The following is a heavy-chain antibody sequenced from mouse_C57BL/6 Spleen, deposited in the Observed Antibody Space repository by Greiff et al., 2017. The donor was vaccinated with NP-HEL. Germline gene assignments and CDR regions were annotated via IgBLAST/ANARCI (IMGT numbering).Heavy chain of an antibody. D-gene: IGHD1-1*01. CDR3: ARRDYYGSILYYAMDY. V-gene: IGHV1-75*01. CDR1: GYTFTDYY. CDR2: IFPGSGST. Sequence: QVQLQQSGPELVKPGASVKISCKASGYTFTDYYINWVKQRPGQGLEWIGWIFPGSGSTYYNEKFKGKATLTVDKSSSTAYMLLSSLTSEDSAVYFCARRDYYGSILYYAMDYWGQGTSVTVSS. J-gene: IGHJ4*01.